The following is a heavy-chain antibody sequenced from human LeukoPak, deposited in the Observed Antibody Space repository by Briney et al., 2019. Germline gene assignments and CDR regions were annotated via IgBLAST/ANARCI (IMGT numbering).Heavy chain of an antibody. Sequence: ASVKVSCKASGYTFSGYFVHWVRQAPGQGLEWMGRINAGSGDTEFAQKFQGRVTMTRDTSTSTVYMELSSLRSEDTAVYYCARAEGYYDFWSGYYSPFDYWGQGTLVTVSS. V-gene: IGHV1-2*06. CDR1: GYTFSGYF. D-gene: IGHD3-3*01. J-gene: IGHJ4*02. CDR2: INAGSGDT. CDR3: ARAEGYYDFWSGYYSPFDY.